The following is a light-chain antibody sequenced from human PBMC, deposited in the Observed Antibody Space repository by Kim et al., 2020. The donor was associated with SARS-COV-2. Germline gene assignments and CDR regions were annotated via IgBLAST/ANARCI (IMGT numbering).Light chain of an antibody. J-gene: IGLJ2*01. CDR2: GKN. V-gene: IGLV3-19*01. Sequence: LGQTVSITCQGDSLTTYYASWYQQKPGQAPVLVIYGKNNRPSGIPDRFSGSSSGNTASLTITGAQAEDEADYYCNSRDSSGNHLTVFGGGTQLTVL. CDR1: SLTTYY. CDR3: NSRDSSGNHLTV.